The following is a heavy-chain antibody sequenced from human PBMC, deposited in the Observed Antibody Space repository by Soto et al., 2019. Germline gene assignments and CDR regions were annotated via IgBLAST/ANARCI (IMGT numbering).Heavy chain of an antibody. CDR2: IYRGGIT. CDR1: GYSISSGLY. J-gene: IGHJ5*02. V-gene: IGHV4-38-2*01. CDR3: AIGNQDWFDP. Sequence: TLSLTCAVSGYSISSGLYWVWVRQPPGKVLEWIGTIYRGGITYYNPSLKSRVTISIDTSKNHFSLRLSSVTATDTAVYFCAIGNQDWFDPWGQRTLVAVSS. D-gene: IGHD1-1*01.